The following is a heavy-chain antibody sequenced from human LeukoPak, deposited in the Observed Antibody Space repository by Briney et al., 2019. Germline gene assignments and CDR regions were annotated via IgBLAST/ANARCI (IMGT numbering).Heavy chain of an antibody. Sequence: GGSLRLSCAASGFTFSSYAMSWVRQAPGKGLEWVSAISGSGGSTYYADSVKGRFTISRDNSKNTLYLQMNSLRAEDTAVYYCAKAPPAVAGTGPRAFDIWGQGTMVTVSS. V-gene: IGHV3-23*01. CDR1: GFTFSSYA. CDR2: ISGSGGST. J-gene: IGHJ3*02. D-gene: IGHD6-19*01. CDR3: AKAPPAVAGTGPRAFDI.